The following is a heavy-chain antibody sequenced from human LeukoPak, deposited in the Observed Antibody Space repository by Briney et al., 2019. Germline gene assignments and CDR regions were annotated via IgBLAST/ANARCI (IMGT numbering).Heavy chain of an antibody. V-gene: IGHV4-59*01. CDR2: IYYSGST. CDR1: GGSISSYY. CDR3: ARGGGDGYNPFADFDY. Sequence: SETLSLTCTDSGGSISSYYWSWIRQPPGKGLEWIGYIYYSGSTNYNPSLKSRVTISVDTSKNQFSLKLSSVTAADTAVYYCARGGGDGYNPFADFDYWGQGTLVTVSS. J-gene: IGHJ4*02. D-gene: IGHD5-24*01.